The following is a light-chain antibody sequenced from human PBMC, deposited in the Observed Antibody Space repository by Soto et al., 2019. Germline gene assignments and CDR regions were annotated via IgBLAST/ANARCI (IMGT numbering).Light chain of an antibody. CDR2: GND. CDR3: ATLDAILSEVV. V-gene: IGLV1-51*01. CDR1: RSNIGNNF. Sequence: QAVVTQPPSVSAAPGQTVTISCSGSRSNIGNNFVSWYQQQFPGTAPKLLIYGNDLRPSGITDRFSGSKSGTSAILGMTGLHTGDKADYYCATLDAILSEVVFGGGTKLAVL. J-gene: IGLJ3*02.